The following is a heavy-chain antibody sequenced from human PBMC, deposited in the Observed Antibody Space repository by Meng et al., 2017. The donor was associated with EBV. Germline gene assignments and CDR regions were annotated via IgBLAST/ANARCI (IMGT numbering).Heavy chain of an antibody. V-gene: IGHV1-69*01. CDR1: GGPFRIYA. D-gene: IGHD3-10*01. CDR3: ASESGRGYTPDY. J-gene: IGHJ4*02. Sequence: QVQLGAVGAEVKKPGSSVKVSCKTSGGPFRIYAISWVRQAPGQGLEWLGGFLPRLGAPNYAQKFHGRVKITADESTSTHYMDLSSLRSEDTAIYYCASESGRGYTPDYWGQGTLVTVSS. CDR2: FLPRLGAP.